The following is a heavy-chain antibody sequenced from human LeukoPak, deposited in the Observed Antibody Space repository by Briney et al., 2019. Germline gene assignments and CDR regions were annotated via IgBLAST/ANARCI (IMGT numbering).Heavy chain of an antibody. CDR2: IYYSGTS. D-gene: IGHD6-13*01. Sequence: PSETLSLTCTVSGGSIRSSHWSWNRQPPGKGLEFIGYIYYSGTSNYNPSLKSRVTMSVDTSNNQFSLKLNSVTAADTAVYYCAKAAGYSTIYWFDPWGQGTLVTVSS. CDR3: AKAAGYSTIYWFDP. CDR1: GGSIRSSH. V-gene: IGHV4-59*01. J-gene: IGHJ5*02.